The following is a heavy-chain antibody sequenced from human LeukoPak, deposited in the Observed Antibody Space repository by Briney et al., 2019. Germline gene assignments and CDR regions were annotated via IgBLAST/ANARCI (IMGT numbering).Heavy chain of an antibody. CDR3: ARAPRKYYDSSGYYAH. D-gene: IGHD3-22*01. CDR2: INPNSGGT. Sequence: ASVKVSCKASGYTFTGYYMHWVRQAPGQGLEWMGCINPNSGGTNYAQKFQGRVTMTRDTSISTAYMELSRLRSDDTAVYYCARAPRKYYDSSGYYAHWGQGTLVTVSS. J-gene: IGHJ4*02. CDR1: GYTFTGYY. V-gene: IGHV1-2*02.